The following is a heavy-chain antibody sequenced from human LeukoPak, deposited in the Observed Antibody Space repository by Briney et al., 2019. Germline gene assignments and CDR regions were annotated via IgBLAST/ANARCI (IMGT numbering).Heavy chain of an antibody. CDR3: ARDRGSGIAAAGTVGWFDP. D-gene: IGHD6-13*01. J-gene: IGHJ5*02. CDR1: GFTFSSYW. Sequence: GGSLRLSCAASGFTFSSYWMHWVRQAPGKGLVWVSRINSDGSSTNYADSVKGRFTISRDNAKNSLYLQMNSLRAEDTAVYYCARDRGSGIAAAGTVGWFDPWGQGTLVTVSS. CDR2: INSDGSST. V-gene: IGHV3-74*01.